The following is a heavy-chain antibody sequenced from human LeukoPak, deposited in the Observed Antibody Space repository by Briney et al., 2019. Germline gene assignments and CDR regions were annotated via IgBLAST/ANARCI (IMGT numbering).Heavy chain of an antibody. V-gene: IGHV1-69*04. D-gene: IGHD1-1*01. CDR1: GGTFSSYA. CDR2: IIPILGIA. CDR3: ARDPLRKLAFDY. Sequence: SVKVSCKASGGTFSSYAISWVRQAPGQGLEWMGRIIPILGIANYAQKFQGRVTITADKSTSTAYMELSSLRSEDTAVYYCARDPLRKLAFDYWGQGTQVTVSS. J-gene: IGHJ4*02.